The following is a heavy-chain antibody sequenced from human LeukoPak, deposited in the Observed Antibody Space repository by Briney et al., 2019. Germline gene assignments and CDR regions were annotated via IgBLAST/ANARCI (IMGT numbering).Heavy chain of an antibody. Sequence: SETLSLTCTVSGGSISSYYWSWIRQPPGKGLEWIGYIYYSGSTNYTPSLKSRVTISVDTSKNQFSLKLSSVTAADTAVYYCARHTGYNWFDPWGQGTLVTVSS. CDR3: ARHTGYNWFDP. J-gene: IGHJ5*02. CDR1: GGSISSYY. CDR2: IYYSGST. V-gene: IGHV4-59*08. D-gene: IGHD4-17*01.